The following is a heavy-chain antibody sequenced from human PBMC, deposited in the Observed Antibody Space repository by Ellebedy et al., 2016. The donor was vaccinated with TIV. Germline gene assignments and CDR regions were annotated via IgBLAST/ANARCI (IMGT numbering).Heavy chain of an antibody. CDR2: IIPILGIA. D-gene: IGHD2-2*01. CDR1: GGTFSSYA. J-gene: IGHJ6*02. V-gene: IGHV1-69*04. Sequence: ASVKVSCKASGGTFSSYAISWVRQAPGQGLEWMGRIIPILGIANYAQKFQGRVTITADKSTSTAYMELSSLRSEDTAVYYCARWASVVVVPAAQYYYGMDVWGQGTTVTVSS. CDR3: ARWASVVVVPAAQYYYGMDV.